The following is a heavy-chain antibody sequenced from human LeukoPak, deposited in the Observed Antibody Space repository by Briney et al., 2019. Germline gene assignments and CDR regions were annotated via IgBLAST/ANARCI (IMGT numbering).Heavy chain of an antibody. CDR1: GFPFTNAW. V-gene: IGHV3-15*01. J-gene: IGHJ6*03. CDR3: TPDPMDV. CDR2: IKSKTDGGTA. Sequence: GGSLRLSCVVSGFPFTNAWMSWVRQAPGKGLEWVGRIKSKTDGGTADYAAPVRGRFTMWRDDARSALYLQMNSLQTEDTAGYYCTPDPMDVLGKGATVTVSS.